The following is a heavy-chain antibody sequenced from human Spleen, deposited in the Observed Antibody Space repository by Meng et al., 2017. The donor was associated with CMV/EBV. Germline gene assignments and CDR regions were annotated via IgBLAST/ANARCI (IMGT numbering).Heavy chain of an antibody. J-gene: IGHJ5*02. Sequence: LRLSCTVSDGSISSYYWSWIRQPPGKALEWLAHIDWADDKFYSTSLRSRLTISKDTSKNQVVLTMTNMDPADTGTYYCARTRGTAGTGAWFDPWGQGTLVTVSS. CDR1: DGSISSYYW. CDR2: IDWADDK. V-gene: IGHV2-70*16. D-gene: IGHD1-1*01. CDR3: ARTRGTAGTGAWFDP.